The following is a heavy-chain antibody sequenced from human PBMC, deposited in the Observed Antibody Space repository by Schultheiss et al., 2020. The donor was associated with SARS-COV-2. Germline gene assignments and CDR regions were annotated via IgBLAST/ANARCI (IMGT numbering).Heavy chain of an antibody. CDR2: MNPNSGNT. J-gene: IGHJ5*02. CDR3: ARHSSGWFIDGNWFDP. CDR1: GYTFTSYD. Sequence: ASVKVSCKASGYTFTSYDINWVRQATGQGLEWMGWMNPNSGNTGYAQKFQGRVTMTRDTSISTAYMELSRLRSDDTAVYYCARHSSGWFIDGNWFDPWGQGTLVTVSS. V-gene: IGHV1-8*01. D-gene: IGHD6-19*01.